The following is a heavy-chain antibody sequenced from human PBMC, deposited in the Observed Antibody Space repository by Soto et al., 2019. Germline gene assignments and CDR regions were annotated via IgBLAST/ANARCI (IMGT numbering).Heavy chain of an antibody. V-gene: IGHV3-48*02. D-gene: IGHD3-9*01. J-gene: IGHJ4*02. CDR2: ISSSSSTI. CDR1: GFTFSSYS. CDR3: AKSRADGRYAFDY. Sequence: GGSLRLSCAASGFTFSSYSMNWVRQAPGKGLEWVSYISSSSSTIYYTDSVKGRFTISRDNANNSLYLQMNSLRDEDTAVYYCAKSRADGRYAFDYWGQGTLVTVSS.